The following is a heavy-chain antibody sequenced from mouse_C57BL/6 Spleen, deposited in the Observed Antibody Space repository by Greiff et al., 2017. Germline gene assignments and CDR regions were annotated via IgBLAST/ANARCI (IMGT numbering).Heavy chain of an antibody. J-gene: IGHJ1*03. Sequence: EVKVEESGAELVKPGASVKLSCTASGFNIKDYYMHWVQQRTEQGLEWIGRIDPEDGETNNAPKFQGKATITADTSSNTAYLQLSSLTSEDTAVYYCARVNYYGSSYEWYFDVWGTVTTVTVSS. CDR2: IDPEDGET. V-gene: IGHV14-2*01. CDR3: ARVNYYGSSYEWYFDV. D-gene: IGHD1-1*01. CDR1: GFNIKDYY.